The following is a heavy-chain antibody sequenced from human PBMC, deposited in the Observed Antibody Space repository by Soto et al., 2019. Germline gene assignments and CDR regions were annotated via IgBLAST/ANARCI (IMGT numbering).Heavy chain of an antibody. D-gene: IGHD6-13*01. CDR2: ISSSSSYI. CDR3: ARGRSSIDAFDI. Sequence: EVQLVESGGGLVKPGGSLRLSCAASGFTFSSYSMNWVRQAPGKGLEWVSSISSSSSYIYYAYSVKGRFTISRDNAKNSLYLQMNSLRAEDAAVYYCARGRSSIDAFDIWGQGTMVTVSS. J-gene: IGHJ3*02. V-gene: IGHV3-21*01. CDR1: GFTFSSYS.